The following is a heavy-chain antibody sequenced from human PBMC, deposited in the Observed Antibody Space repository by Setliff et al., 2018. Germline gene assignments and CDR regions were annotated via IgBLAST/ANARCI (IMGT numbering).Heavy chain of an antibody. V-gene: IGHV1-3*01. CDR2: INAGNGNT. D-gene: IGHD6-6*01. CDR1: GYTFTSYA. Sequence: ASVKVSCKASGYTFTSYAMHWVRQAPGQRLEWMGWINAGNGNTKYSQKFQGRVTITRDTSASTAYMELSSLRSEDTAVYYCARDGIAARPGADYWDQGTLVTVSS. CDR3: ARDGIAARPGADY. J-gene: IGHJ4*02.